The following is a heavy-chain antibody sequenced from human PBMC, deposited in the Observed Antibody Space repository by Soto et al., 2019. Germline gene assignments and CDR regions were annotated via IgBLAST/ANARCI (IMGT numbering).Heavy chain of an antibody. Sequence: EVQLVESGGGLIQPGGSLRLSCAASGFTVSSNYMSWVRQAPGKGLEWVSVIYSGGSTYYADSVKGRFTISRDNSKNTLYLKMNSLRAEDTAVYYCATLPGPGELLYYYYGMDVWGQGTTVTVSS. J-gene: IGHJ6*02. D-gene: IGHD1-7*01. V-gene: IGHV3-53*01. CDR1: GFTVSSNY. CDR3: ATLPGPGELLYYYYGMDV. CDR2: IYSGGST.